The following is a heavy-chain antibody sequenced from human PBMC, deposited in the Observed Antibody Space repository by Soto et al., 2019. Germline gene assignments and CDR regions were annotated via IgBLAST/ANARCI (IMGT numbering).Heavy chain of an antibody. D-gene: IGHD6-6*01. CDR1: GYTFTSYA. CDR2: INAGNGNT. Sequence: QVRLVQSGAEVKKPGASVKVSCKAPGYTFTSYAMHWVRQAPGQRLGWMGWINAGNGNTKYSQKFQGRVTITRDTSASTAYMELSSLRSEDTAVYYCARGYSSSSLGPFDYWGQGTLVTVSS. J-gene: IGHJ4*02. V-gene: IGHV1-3*01. CDR3: ARGYSSSSLGPFDY.